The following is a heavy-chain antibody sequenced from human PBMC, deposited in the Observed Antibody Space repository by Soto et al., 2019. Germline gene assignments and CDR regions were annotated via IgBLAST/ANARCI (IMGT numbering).Heavy chain of an antibody. CDR2: FDPEDGET. CDR1: GYTLTELS. CDR3: ATDWLSYSSGWYLNY. D-gene: IGHD6-19*01. Sequence: GASVKVSCKVSGYTLTELSMHWVRQAPGKGLEWMGGFDPEDGETIYAQKFKSRVTMTEDTSTDTAYMELSSLRSEDTAVYYCATDWLSYSSGWYLNYWGQGTLVTVSS. V-gene: IGHV1-24*01. J-gene: IGHJ4*02.